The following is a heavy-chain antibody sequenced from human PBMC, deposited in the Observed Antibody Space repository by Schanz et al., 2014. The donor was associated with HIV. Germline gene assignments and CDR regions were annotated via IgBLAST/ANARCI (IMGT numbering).Heavy chain of an antibody. CDR2: MNPNSGNT. J-gene: IGHJ3*02. CDR1: GYTFTNYD. Sequence: QAQLVQSGAEMKKSGASVRVSCKASGYTFTNYDVNWVRQAAGQGPEWMGWMNPNSGNTAYAQKFQGRVDMTRTTSISTAYMELRGLTSEDTAVYYCASGRFDTVIWWGDAFLIWGRGTMVTVSS. V-gene: IGHV1-8*02. CDR3: ASGRFDTVIWWGDAFLI. D-gene: IGHD5-18*01.